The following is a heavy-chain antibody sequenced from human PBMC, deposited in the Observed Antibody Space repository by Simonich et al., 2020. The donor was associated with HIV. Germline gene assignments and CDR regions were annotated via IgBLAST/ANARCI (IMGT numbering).Heavy chain of an antibody. Sequence: QVQLVQSGAEVKKPGASVKVSCKASGYTFTDYNIHWVRQAPGQGLEWMGWISAYNGNTNCAQKLQGRVTMTTDTSSSTAYMELRSLRSDDTAVYYCARGSPQDPYYYYYYMDVWGKGTTVTVSS. CDR1: GYTFTDYN. CDR2: ISAYNGNT. V-gene: IGHV1-18*04. CDR3: ARGSPQDPYYYYYYMDV. J-gene: IGHJ6*03. D-gene: IGHD2-15*01.